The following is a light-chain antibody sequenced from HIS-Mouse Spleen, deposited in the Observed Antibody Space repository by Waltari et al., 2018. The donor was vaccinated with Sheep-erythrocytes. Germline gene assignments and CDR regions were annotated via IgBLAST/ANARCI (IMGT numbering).Light chain of an antibody. J-gene: IGLJ2*01. V-gene: IGLV2-23*03. CDR1: SSDVGRYNL. Sequence: QSALTQPASVSGSPGQSITISCPGTSSDVGRYNLVSWYQQHPGKAPKLMIYAGSKRPSGVSNRFSGSKSGNTASLTISGLQAEDEADYYCCSYAGSSTFHVVFGGGTKLTVL. CDR2: AGS. CDR3: CSYAGSSTFHVV.